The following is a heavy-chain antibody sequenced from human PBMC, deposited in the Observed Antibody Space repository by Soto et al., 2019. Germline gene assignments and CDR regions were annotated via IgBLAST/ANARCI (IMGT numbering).Heavy chain of an antibody. CDR3: AKDGNWLDVYYDV. D-gene: IGHD3-16*01. Sequence: EVQLLESGGGLVQPGGSLRLSCVGSGIEFSNYAMSWVRQAPGKGLEWVSIVSASGRSRNHADSVKGRFTISRDNSKNTLYLHMTNLRAEDTAVYYCAKDGNWLDVYYDVWGQGTPVTVSS. J-gene: IGHJ4*02. V-gene: IGHV3-23*01. CDR2: VSASGRSR. CDR1: GIEFSNYA.